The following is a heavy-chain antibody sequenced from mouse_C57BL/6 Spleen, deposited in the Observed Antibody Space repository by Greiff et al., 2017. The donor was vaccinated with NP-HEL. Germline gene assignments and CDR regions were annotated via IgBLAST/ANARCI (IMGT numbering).Heavy chain of an antibody. CDR2: IDPANGNT. CDR1: GFNIKNTY. D-gene: IGHD2-3*01. CDR3: ATPYDLYAMAY. V-gene: IGHV14-3*01. Sequence: VQLQQSVAELVRPGASVKLSCKASGFNIKNTYMHWVKQRPEQGLEWIGRIDPANGNTKYDPKFQGKATITADTSSNTAYLQLSSLTSEDAAIYYYATPYDLYAMAYWGQGTSVTFSS. J-gene: IGHJ4*01.